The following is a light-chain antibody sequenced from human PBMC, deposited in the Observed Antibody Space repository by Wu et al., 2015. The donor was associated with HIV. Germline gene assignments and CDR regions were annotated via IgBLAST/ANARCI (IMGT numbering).Light chain of an antibody. CDR3: QQLNSFPLT. CDR2: DAS. J-gene: IGKJ5*01. CDR1: QDIFTY. V-gene: IGKV1-9*01. Sequence: IQLTQSPSSLSASIGDRVNITCRASQDIFTYLAWYQQTPGKAPRVLIYDASTLQSGVSSRFSGSGSGADFTLTISGLQREDFGIYFCQQLNSFPLTFGQGSRL.